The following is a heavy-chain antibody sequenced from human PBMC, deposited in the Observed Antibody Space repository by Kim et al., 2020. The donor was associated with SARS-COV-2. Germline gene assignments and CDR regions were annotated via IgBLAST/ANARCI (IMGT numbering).Heavy chain of an antibody. J-gene: IGHJ4*02. V-gene: IGHV1-24*01. CDR1: GYTLTELS. Sequence: ASVKVSCKVSGYTLTELSMHWVRQAPGKGLEWMGGFDPEDGETIYAQKFQGRVTMTEDTSTDTAYMELSSLRSEDTAVYYCATTPAIVGATFFYYWGQGTLVTVFS. D-gene: IGHD1-26*01. CDR3: ATTPAIVGATFFYY. CDR2: FDPEDGET.